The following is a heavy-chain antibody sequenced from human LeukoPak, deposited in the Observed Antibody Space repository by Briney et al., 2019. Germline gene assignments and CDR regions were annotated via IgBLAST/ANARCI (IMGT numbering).Heavy chain of an antibody. J-gene: IGHJ4*02. CDR3: ARDPSSANDYGDY. Sequence: GASVNVSCKASGGTFSSYGISWVRQAPGQGLEWMGWISAYNGNTNYAQKLQGRVSMTTDTSTSTAYMELRSLRSDDTAVYYCARDPSSANDYGDYWGQGTLVTVSS. CDR2: ISAYNGNT. V-gene: IGHV1-18*01. CDR1: GGTFSSYG.